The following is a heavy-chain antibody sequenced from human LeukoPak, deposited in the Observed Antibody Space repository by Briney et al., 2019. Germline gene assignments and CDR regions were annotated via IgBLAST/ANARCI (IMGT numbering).Heavy chain of an antibody. Sequence: GGSLRLSCAASGFTFSNYDMHWVRQAPVKGLEWVAVIWFDGSNKFYADSVKGRFTISRDNSKNTLYLQMNSLRAEDTAVYYCASSAGALIDCWGQGTLVIVSS. CDR1: GFTFSNYD. D-gene: IGHD6-19*01. CDR2: IWFDGSNK. V-gene: IGHV3-33*01. J-gene: IGHJ4*02. CDR3: ASSAGALIDC.